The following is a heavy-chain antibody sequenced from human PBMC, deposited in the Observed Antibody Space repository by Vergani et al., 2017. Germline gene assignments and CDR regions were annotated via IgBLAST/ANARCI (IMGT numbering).Heavy chain of an antibody. V-gene: IGHV4-39*01. Sequence: QMQLQESGPGLVKASETLSLTCTVSGDSIISRSYYWGWIRQPPGKGLEWIGSIYNSGNGDSSSSLKSRVTISADTSKNQFSLRLTSVTAADTAVYYCAGGKDYSDSTAHFHGRYFDVWGRGTLVTVPS. CDR3: AGGKDYSDSTAHFHGRYFDV. D-gene: IGHD5-18*01. CDR2: IYNSGNG. CDR1: GDSIISRSYY. J-gene: IGHJ2*01.